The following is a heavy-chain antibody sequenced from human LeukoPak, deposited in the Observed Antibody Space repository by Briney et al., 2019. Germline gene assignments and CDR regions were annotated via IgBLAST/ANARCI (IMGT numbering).Heavy chain of an antibody. D-gene: IGHD3-10*01. CDR3: ARDPSGSGSYYNY. V-gene: IGHV3-21*01. CDR2: ISSSSSCI. CDR1: GFTFSSYS. Sequence: GGSLRLSCAASGFTFSSYSMNWVRQAPGKGLEWVSSISSSSSCIYYADSVKGRFTISRDNTKNSLYLQMNSLRAEDTAVYYCARDPSGSGSYYNYWGQGTLVTVSS. J-gene: IGHJ4*02.